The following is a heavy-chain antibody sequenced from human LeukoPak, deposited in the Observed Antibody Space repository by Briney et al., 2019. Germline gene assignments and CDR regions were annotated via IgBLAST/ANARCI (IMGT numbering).Heavy chain of an antibody. J-gene: IGHJ6*03. D-gene: IGHD3-10*01. CDR3: ARSLRVRGVPDYMDV. CDR2: ISWNSGSI. Sequence: GGSLRLSCAASGFTFDDYVMHWVRQAPGKGLEWVSAISWNSGSIGYADSVKGRFTISRDNAKNSLYLQMNSLRDEDTALYYCARSLRVRGVPDYMDVWGKGTTVTISS. V-gene: IGHV3-9*01. CDR1: GFTFDDYV.